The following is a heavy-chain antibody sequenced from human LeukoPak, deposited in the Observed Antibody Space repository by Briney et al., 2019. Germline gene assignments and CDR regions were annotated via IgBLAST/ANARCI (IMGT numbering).Heavy chain of an antibody. CDR1: GYSISSGYY. D-gene: IGHD2-2*01. Sequence: SETLSLTCTVSGYSISSGYYWGWIRQPPGKGLEWIGSIYHSGSTYYNPSLKSRVTISVDTSKNQFSLKLSPVTAADTAVYYCARQAVPAASDYWGQGTLVTVSS. CDR2: IYHSGST. V-gene: IGHV4-38-2*02. CDR3: ARQAVPAASDY. J-gene: IGHJ4*02.